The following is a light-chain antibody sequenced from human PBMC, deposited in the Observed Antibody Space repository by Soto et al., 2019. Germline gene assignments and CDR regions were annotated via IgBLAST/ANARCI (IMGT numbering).Light chain of an antibody. CDR1: SSNIGSNY. CDR2: RNN. J-gene: IGLJ2*01. CDR3: AAWDDSMSVYVV. V-gene: IGLV1-47*01. Sequence: QSVLTQPPSASGTTGQRVTISCSGSSSNIGSNYVYWYQQLPGTAPKLLIYRNNQRPSGVPDRFSGYKSGTSSPLAISGLRSEDEVYYYCAAWDDSMSVYVVFGGVTKLTVL.